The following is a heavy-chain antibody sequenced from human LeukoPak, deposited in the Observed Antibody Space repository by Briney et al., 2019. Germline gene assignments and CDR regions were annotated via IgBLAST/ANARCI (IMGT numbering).Heavy chain of an antibody. CDR1: GYSFTSYW. D-gene: IGHD3-22*01. J-gene: IGHJ3*02. CDR3: ALYDSSGYYSYKDAFDI. CDR2: IYPGDSDT. V-gene: IGHV5-51*01. Sequence: GESLKISCKGSGYSFTSYWIGWVRQMPGKGLEWMGIIYPGDSDTRYSPSFQGQVTISADKSISTAYLQWSSLKASDTAMYYCALYDSSGYYSYKDAFDIWGQGTMVTVSS.